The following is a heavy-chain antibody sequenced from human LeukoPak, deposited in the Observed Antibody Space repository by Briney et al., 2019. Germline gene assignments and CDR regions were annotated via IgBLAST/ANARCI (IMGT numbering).Heavy chain of an antibody. D-gene: IGHD3-10*01. CDR1: GYTFTSYG. V-gene: IGHV1-18*01. J-gene: IGHJ4*02. Sequence: ASVKVSCKASGYTFTSYGISWVRQAPGQGLEWMGWISAYNGNTNYAQKLQGRVTMTTDTSTSTAYLQWSSLKASDTAMYYCARHSDPYGSGVVWGQGTLVTVSS. CDR2: ISAYNGNT. CDR3: ARHSDPYGSGVV.